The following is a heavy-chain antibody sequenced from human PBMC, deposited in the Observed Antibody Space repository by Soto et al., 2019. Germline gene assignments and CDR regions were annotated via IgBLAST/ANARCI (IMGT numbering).Heavy chain of an antibody. CDR1: AFTCSDYY. J-gene: IGHJ4*02. CDR3: ASERWLQFEF. CDR2: ISSSGSTI. V-gene: IGHV3-11*01. Sequence: PWWSLRLSCSASAFTCSDYYMSWIRQAPGKGLEWVSYISSSGSTIYYADSVKGRFTISRDNAKNSLYLQMNSLRAEDTAVYYCASERWLQFEFWGQGTLVTVSS. D-gene: IGHD5-12*01.